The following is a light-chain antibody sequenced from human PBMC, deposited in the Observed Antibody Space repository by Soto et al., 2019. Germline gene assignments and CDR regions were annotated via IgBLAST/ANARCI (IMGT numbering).Light chain of an antibody. Sequence: QSVLTQPPSASGTPGQRVTISCSGSSSNIGSNAVHWCQQLPGAAPKVLIYSNDQRPSGVPDRFSGSKSGTSASLAISGLQSEDEAAYYCAAWDDSLNGVIFGGGTKLTVL. CDR2: SND. V-gene: IGLV1-44*01. CDR3: AAWDDSLNGVI. J-gene: IGLJ2*01. CDR1: SSNIGSNA.